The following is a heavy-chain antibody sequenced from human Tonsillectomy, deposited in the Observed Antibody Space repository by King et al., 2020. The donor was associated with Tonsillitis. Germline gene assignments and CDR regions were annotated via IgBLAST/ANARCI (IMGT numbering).Heavy chain of an antibody. V-gene: IGHV4-59*01. CDR2: IYYSGST. CDR3: ARWPAGYYTPSFDY. D-gene: IGHD3/OR15-3a*01. CDR1: GGSLSSYY. Sequence: QLQESGPGLVKPSETLSLTCTVSGGSLSSYYWRWLRQPPGNGLEWLGYIYYSGSTNYTPSLNSRVTLSVDTSTTHFSLKLSSVTAADTAVYYCARWPAGYYTPSFDYWGQGTLVTVSS. J-gene: IGHJ4*02.